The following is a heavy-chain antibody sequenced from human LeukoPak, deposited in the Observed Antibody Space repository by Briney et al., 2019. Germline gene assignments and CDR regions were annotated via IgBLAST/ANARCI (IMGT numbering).Heavy chain of an antibody. D-gene: IGHD2-2*01. Sequence: GGSLRLSCAASGFTFSNYWMSWVRQAPGKGLEWVASIKPDGSEKYYVDSVKGRFTISRDNAKNSLYLQMNSLRAEDTAVYYCAKSIVVVPAAMDYWGQGTLVTVSS. CDR1: GFTFSNYW. CDR2: IKPDGSEK. CDR3: AKSIVVVPAAMDY. V-gene: IGHV3-7*03. J-gene: IGHJ4*02.